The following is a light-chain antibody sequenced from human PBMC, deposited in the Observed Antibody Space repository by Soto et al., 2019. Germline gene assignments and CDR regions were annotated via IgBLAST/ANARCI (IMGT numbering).Light chain of an antibody. V-gene: IGLV2-11*01. CDR1: SRDDGGYNY. Sequence: QSALTQPRSVSGSPGQSVTISCTGTSRDDGGYNYVSWYQQHPGKAPKLMIYDVSKRPSGVPDRFSGSKSGNTASLTISGLQAEDEADYYCCSYAGSYTYVFGTGTKVTVL. CDR3: CSYAGSYTYV. J-gene: IGLJ1*01. CDR2: DVS.